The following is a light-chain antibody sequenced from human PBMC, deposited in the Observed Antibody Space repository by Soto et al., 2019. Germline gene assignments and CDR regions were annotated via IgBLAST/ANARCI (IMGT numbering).Light chain of an antibody. CDR3: QQSYSNPPIT. J-gene: IGKJ5*01. CDR2: AAS. Sequence: DIQMTQSPSSLSASVGDRVTITCRASQSISSYLNWYQQKPGKAPKLLIYAASSLQSGVPSRSSGSGSGTDFTLTISSLQPEDFATYYCQQSYSNPPITFGQGTRLEIK. CDR1: QSISSY. V-gene: IGKV1-39*01.